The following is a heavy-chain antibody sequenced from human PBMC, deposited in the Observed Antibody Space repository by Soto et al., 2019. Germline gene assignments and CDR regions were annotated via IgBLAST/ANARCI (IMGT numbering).Heavy chain of an antibody. D-gene: IGHD2-2*01. CDR3: ARGPVVPAAGVTFYYYYGMDV. CDR1: GGTFSSYA. CDR2: IIPIFGTA. V-gene: IGHV1-69*13. J-gene: IGHJ6*02. Sequence: EASVKVSCKASGGTFSSYAIRWVRQAPGQGLEWMGGIIPIFGTANYAQKFQGRVTITADESTSTAYMELSSLRSEDTAVYYCARGPVVPAAGVTFYYYYGMDVWGQGTTVTVSS.